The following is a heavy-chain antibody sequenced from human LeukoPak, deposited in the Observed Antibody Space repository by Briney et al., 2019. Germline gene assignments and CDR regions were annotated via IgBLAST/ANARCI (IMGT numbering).Heavy chain of an antibody. V-gene: IGHV5-51*01. J-gene: IGHJ4*02. CDR1: GNSFTTYW. CDR2: IYPGDSDT. Sequence: GESLKISCKGSGNSFTTYWIAWVRQKPGKGLEWMGIIYPGDSDTRYSPSFQGQVTISADKSISTAYLQWSSLKASDTAMYYCARGPHSWGFFDYWGQGTLVTVSS. CDR3: ARGPHSWGFFDY. D-gene: IGHD7-27*01.